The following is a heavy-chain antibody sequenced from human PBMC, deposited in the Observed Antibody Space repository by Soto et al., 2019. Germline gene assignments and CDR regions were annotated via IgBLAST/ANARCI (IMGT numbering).Heavy chain of an antibody. CDR1: GFTFSSYG. J-gene: IGHJ6*02. CDR3: AKVVDDSSGYYYYYYGMDV. V-gene: IGHV3-30*18. D-gene: IGHD3-22*01. CDR2: ISYDGSNK. Sequence: PGGSLRLSCAASGFTFSSYGMHWVRQAPGKGLEWVAVISYDGSNKYYADSVKGRFTISRDNSKNTLYLQMNSLRAEDTAVYYCAKVVDDSSGYYYYYYGMDVWGQGTTVTVSS.